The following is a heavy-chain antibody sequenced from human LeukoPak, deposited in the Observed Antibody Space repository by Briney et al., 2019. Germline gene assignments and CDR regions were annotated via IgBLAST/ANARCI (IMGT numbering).Heavy chain of an antibody. V-gene: IGHV1-46*01. CDR3: ARDSSGYLDY. J-gene: IGHJ4*02. CDR1: GYGFTSYY. D-gene: IGHD3-22*01. CDR2: INPSGGST. Sequence: GESLKISCKGSGYGFTSYYMHWVRQAPGQWLEWMGIINPSGGSTSYAQKFQGRVTMTRDTSTSTVYMELSSLRSEDTAVYYCARDSSGYLDYWGQGTLVTVSS.